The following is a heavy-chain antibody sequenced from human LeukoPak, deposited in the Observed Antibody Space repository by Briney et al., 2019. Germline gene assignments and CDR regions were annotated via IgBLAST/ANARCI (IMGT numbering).Heavy chain of an antibody. D-gene: IGHD6-19*01. CDR3: ARQRYSSGWYRTNDPECYFDY. CDR2: IKQDGSEK. CDR1: GFTFSSYW. Sequence: GGSLRLSCAASGFTFSSYWMSWVRQAPGKGLEWVANIKQDGSEKYYVDSVKGRFTISRDNAKNSLYLQMNSLRAEDTAVYYCARQRYSSGWYRTNDPECYFDYWGQGTLVTVSS. V-gene: IGHV3-7*01. J-gene: IGHJ4*02.